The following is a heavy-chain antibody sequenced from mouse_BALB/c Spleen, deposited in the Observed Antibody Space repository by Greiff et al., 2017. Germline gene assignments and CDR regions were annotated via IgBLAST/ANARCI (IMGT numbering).Heavy chain of an antibody. CDR2: ISSGGSYT. Sequence: DVKLVESGGDLVKPGGSLKHSCAASGFTFSSYGLSWVRQTPDKRLEWVATISSGGSYTYYPDSVKGRFTITRDNAKNTLYLQMSSLKSEDTAMYYCARRSTTVHWGFAYWGQGTLVTVSA. J-gene: IGHJ3*01. D-gene: IGHD1-1*01. CDR1: GFTFSSYG. CDR3: ARRSTTVHWGFAY. V-gene: IGHV5-6*02.